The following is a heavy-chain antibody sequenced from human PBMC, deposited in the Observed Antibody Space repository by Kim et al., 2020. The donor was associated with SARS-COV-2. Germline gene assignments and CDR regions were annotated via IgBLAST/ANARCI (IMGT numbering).Heavy chain of an antibody. V-gene: IGHV3-48*03. CDR3: ARDGTNFGNCSGGSCHPY. CDR1: GFTFSSYE. J-gene: IGHJ4*02. CDR2: ISSSGSTI. D-gene: IGHD2-15*01. Sequence: GGSLRLSCAASGFTFSSYEMNWVRQAPGKGLEWVSYISSSGSTIYYADSVKGRFTISRDNAKNSLYLQMNSLRAEDTAVYYCARDGTNFGNCSGGSCHPYWGQGTLVTVSS.